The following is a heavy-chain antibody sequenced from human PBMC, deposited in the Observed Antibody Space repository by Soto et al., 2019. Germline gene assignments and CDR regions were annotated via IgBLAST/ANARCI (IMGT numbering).Heavy chain of an antibody. J-gene: IGHJ4*02. CDR1: GFTFSSYS. D-gene: IGHD6-6*01. CDR2: ISSGSSTI. CDR3: ARELDSSSSALGY. Sequence: GGSLRLSCAASGFTFSSYSMNWVRQAPGKGLEWVSYISSGSSTIYYADSVKGRFTISRDNAKNSLYLQMNSLRDEDTAVYYCARELDSSSSALGYWGLGTPVTVSS. V-gene: IGHV3-48*02.